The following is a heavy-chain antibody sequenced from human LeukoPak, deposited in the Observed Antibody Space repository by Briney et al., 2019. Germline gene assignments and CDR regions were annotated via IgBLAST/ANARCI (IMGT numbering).Heavy chain of an antibody. D-gene: IGHD6-13*01. CDR3: ATRGVAAADYYYYYYMDV. CDR1: GYTLTELS. Sequence: ASVKVSCKVSGYTLTELSMHWVRQAPGKGLERMGGFDPEDGETIYAQKFQGRVTMTEDTSTDTAYMELSSLRSEDTAVYYCATRGVAAADYYYYYYMDVWGKGTTVTVSS. J-gene: IGHJ6*03. V-gene: IGHV1-24*01. CDR2: FDPEDGET.